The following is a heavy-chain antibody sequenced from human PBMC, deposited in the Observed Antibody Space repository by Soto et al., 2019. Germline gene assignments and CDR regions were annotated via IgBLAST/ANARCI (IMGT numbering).Heavy chain of an antibody. D-gene: IGHD4-4*01. CDR2: IYSGGTT. J-gene: IGHJ4*02. CDR3: ARNGWGMATVGM. V-gene: IGHV3-53*01. CDR1: GFTVSNNY. Sequence: EVQLVESRGGLVQPGGSLRLSCAASGFTVSNNYMIWFRLPPGKGLEWVSLIYSGGTTYYADSVKGRFTISRDNSKNTLYLQMNSLRVEDTAVYYCARNGWGMATVGMWGPGTLVTVSS.